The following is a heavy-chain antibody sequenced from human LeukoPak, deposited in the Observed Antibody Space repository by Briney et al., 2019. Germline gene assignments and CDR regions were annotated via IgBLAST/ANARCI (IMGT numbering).Heavy chain of an antibody. J-gene: IGHJ3*02. CDR1: GYTFTGYY. Sequence: ASVKVSCKASGYTFTGYYMHWVRQAPGQGLEWMGWINPNSGGTNYAQKFQGRVTMTRDTSISTAYMELSRLRSDDTAVYYCARDGDIVVVPAPCAFDIWGQGTMVTVSS. D-gene: IGHD2-2*01. V-gene: IGHV1-2*02. CDR2: INPNSGGT. CDR3: ARDGDIVVVPAPCAFDI.